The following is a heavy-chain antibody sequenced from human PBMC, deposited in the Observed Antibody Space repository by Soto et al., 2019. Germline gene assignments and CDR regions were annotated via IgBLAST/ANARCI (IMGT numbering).Heavy chain of an antibody. CDR1: GGTFSSYA. CDR2: IIPIFGTA. V-gene: IGHV1-69*13. J-gene: IGHJ4*02. CDR3: ARSEDTIFGVVTDYWTH. D-gene: IGHD3-3*01. Sequence: ASVKVSCKASGGTFSSYAISWVRQAPGQGLEWMGGIIPIFGTANYAQKFQGRVTITADESTSTAYMELSSLRSEDTAVYYCARSEDTIFGVVTDYWTHWGQGTLVTVSS.